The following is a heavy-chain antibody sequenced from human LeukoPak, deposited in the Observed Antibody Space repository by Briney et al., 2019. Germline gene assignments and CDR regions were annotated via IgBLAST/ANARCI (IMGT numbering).Heavy chain of an antibody. D-gene: IGHD6-6*01. J-gene: IGHJ6*02. CDR3: ARGPIAARRRYYYYYYGMDV. Sequence: PSETLSLTCSVSGGSIMSHYWSWIRQPPGKGLEWIGEINHSGSTNYNPSLKSRVTISVDTSKNQFSLKLSSVTAADTAVYYCARGPIAARRRYYYYYYGMDVWGQGTTVTVSS. V-gene: IGHV4-34*01. CDR2: INHSGST. CDR1: GGSIMSHY.